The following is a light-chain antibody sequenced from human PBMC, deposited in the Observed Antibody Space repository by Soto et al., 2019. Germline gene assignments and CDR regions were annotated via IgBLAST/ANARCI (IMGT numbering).Light chain of an antibody. CDR3: QQSYSTPRT. V-gene: IGKV3-20*01. J-gene: IGKJ1*01. CDR2: GAS. Sequence: EIVLTQSPGTLSLSPGERATLSCRASQSVTSNYLAWYQQRPGQAPRLLIYGASRRATGIPDRFTGSGSGTDFTLTISRLETEDFATYYCQQSYSTPRTVGQGTKVDIK. CDR1: QSVTSNY.